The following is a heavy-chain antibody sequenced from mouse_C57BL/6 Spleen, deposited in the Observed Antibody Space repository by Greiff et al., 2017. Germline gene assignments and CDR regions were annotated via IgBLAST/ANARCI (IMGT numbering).Heavy chain of an antibody. Sequence: EVQVVESGGGLVKPGGSLKLSCAASGFTFSDYGMHWVRKAPEKGLVWVAYISSGSSTIYDADTVKGRVTISRDNAKNTLFLQMTSLRSEDTAMYYCARGNYSAWFAYWGQGTLGTVSA. D-gene: IGHD2-1*01. V-gene: IGHV5-17*01. CDR1: GFTFSDYG. CDR2: ISSGSSTI. CDR3: ARGNYSAWFAY. J-gene: IGHJ3*01.